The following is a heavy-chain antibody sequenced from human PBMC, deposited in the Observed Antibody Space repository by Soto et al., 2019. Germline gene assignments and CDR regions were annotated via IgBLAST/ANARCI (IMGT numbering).Heavy chain of an antibody. CDR2: IYPGDSDT. J-gene: IGHJ4*02. V-gene: IGHV5-51*03. Sequence: GESLKIYCKGSGYSFTRYWIGWVRKMPGKGLEWMGIIYPGDSDTRYSPSFQGQVTISADKSISTAYLQWSSLKASDTAMYYCARSADYYDSSGLTSYYFDYWGQGTLVTVSS. D-gene: IGHD3-22*01. CDR3: ARSADYYDSSGLTSYYFDY. CDR1: GYSFTRYW.